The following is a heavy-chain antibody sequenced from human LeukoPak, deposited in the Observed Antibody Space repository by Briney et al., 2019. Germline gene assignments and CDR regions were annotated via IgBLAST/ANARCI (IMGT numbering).Heavy chain of an antibody. D-gene: IGHD1-1*01. CDR1: GGSISSYY. CDR3: ARGTAGDP. V-gene: IGHV4-59*01. CDR2: IYYSGST. J-gene: IGHJ5*02. Sequence: SGTLSLTCTVSGGSISSYYWSWIRQPPGKGLEWIGYIYYSGSTNYNPSLKSRVTISVDTSKNQFSLKLSSVTAADTAVYYCARGTAGDPWGQGTLVTVSS.